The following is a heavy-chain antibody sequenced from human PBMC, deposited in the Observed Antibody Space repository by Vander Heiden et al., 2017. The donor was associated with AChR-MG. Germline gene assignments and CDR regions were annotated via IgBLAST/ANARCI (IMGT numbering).Heavy chain of an antibody. D-gene: IGHD3-9*01. CDR2: FIPIFGTA. V-gene: IGHV1-69*06. Sequence: EGKKPGSSVKVSCKASGGTFNNYVISWVRQAPGQGLEWMGRFIPIFGTANYAQKIQGRLTITADKSTSTAYMELSSLRSDDTAVYYCASPNYDFLTGFSKDRPYYFDYWGQGTLVTVSS. CDR1: GGTFNNYV. J-gene: IGHJ4*02. CDR3: ASPNYDFLTGFSKDRPYYFDY.